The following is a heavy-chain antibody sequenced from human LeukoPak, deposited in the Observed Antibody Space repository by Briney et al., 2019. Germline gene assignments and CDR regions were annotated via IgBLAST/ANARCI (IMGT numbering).Heavy chain of an antibody. D-gene: IGHD3-22*01. V-gene: IGHV4-39*01. CDR2: IYYSGST. CDR1: GGSVSSSSYY. CDR3: ARGPYSYDSSGAFDI. Sequence: SETLSLTCTVSGGSVSSSSYYWGWIRQPPGKGLEWIGSIYYSGSTYYNPSLKSRVTISVDTSKNQFSLKLSSVTAADTAVYFCARGPYSYDSSGAFDIWGQGTMVTVSS. J-gene: IGHJ3*02.